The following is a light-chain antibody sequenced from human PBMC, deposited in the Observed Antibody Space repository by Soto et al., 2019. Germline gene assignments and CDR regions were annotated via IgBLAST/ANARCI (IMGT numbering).Light chain of an antibody. CDR2: GAS. J-gene: IGKJ2*01. CDR3: QQYNIWPPYT. CDR1: QSLSSN. Sequence: EIVMTQSPGTLSVSPGERATLSCRASQSLSSNLAWYQQKPGQAPRLLIYGASTRATGIPARFSGSGSGTEFTLTISSLPSEDFAVYYCQQYNIWPPYTFGQGTKLEIK. V-gene: IGKV3-15*01.